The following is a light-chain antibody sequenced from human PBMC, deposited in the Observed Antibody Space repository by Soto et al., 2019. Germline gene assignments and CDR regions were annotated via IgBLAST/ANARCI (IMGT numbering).Light chain of an antibody. CDR1: SSDNGGYNY. V-gene: IGLV2-11*01. CDR3: SSYAGSYTHV. J-gene: IGLJ1*01. Sequence: QSALTQPRSVSGSPGQSVTISCTGTSSDNGGYNYVSWYQQHPGKAPKLMIYDVIKRPSGVPDRFSGSKSGNTASLTIYGLQAEDEADYYCSSYAGSYTHVFGTGTKLTVL. CDR2: DVI.